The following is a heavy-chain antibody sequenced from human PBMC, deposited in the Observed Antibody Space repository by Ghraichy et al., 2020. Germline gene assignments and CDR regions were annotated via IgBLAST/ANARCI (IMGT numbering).Heavy chain of an antibody. CDR3: AKDRDCTNGVCSGGMDV. CDR2: ISGSGGST. V-gene: IGHV3-23*01. D-gene: IGHD2-8*01. J-gene: IGHJ6*02. Sequence: GGSLRLSCAASGFTFSSYAMSWVRQAPGKGLEWVSAISGSGGSTYYADSVKGRFTISRDNSKNTLYMQMNSLRAEDTAVYYCAKDRDCTNGVCSGGMDVWGQGTTVTVSS. CDR1: GFTFSSYA.